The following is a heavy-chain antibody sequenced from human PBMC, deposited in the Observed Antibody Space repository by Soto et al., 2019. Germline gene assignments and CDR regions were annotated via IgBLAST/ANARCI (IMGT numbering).Heavy chain of an antibody. CDR3: ARDNAWFGENGYYYYYGMDV. V-gene: IGHV4-59*01. D-gene: IGHD3-10*01. CDR2: IYYSGST. CDR1: GGSISSYY. Sequence: TLSLTCTVSGGSISSYYWSWIRQPPGKGLEWIGYIYYSGSTNYNPSLKSRVTISVDTSKNQFSLKLSSVTAADTAVYYCARDNAWFGENGYYYYYGMDVWGQGTTVTVSS. J-gene: IGHJ6*02.